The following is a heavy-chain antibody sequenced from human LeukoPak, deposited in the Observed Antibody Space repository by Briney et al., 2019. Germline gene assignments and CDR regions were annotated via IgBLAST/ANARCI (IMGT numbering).Heavy chain of an antibody. J-gene: IGHJ4*02. Sequence: GGSLRLSCAASGFTFSSYSMNWVRQAPGKGLEWVSYISSSSSTIYYADSVKGRFTISRDNAKNSLNLQMNSLRDEDTAVYYCARDKYSSSWYYFDYWGQGTLVTVSS. D-gene: IGHD6-13*01. CDR1: GFTFSSYS. CDR3: ARDKYSSSWYYFDY. CDR2: ISSSSSTI. V-gene: IGHV3-48*02.